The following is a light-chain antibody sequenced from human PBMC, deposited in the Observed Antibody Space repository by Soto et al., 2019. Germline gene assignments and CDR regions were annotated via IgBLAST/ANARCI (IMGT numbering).Light chain of an antibody. V-gene: IGKV1-33*01. J-gene: IGKJ4*01. CDR3: QQCDDLPPRT. Sequence: DVQMTQSPSSLSASVGDRVTITCQASQDIRECLNWYQQKPGKAPRLLIYDASSLETGVPSRFSGSGSGTDFTFTISSLQPEDIGTYYFQQCDDLPPRTFGGGTKVELK. CDR2: DAS. CDR1: QDIREC.